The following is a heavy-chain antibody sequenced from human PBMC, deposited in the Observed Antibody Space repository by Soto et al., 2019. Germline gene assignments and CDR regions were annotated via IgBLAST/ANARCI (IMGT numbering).Heavy chain of an antibody. CDR2: IDNSGTIK. J-gene: IGHJ4*02. CDR1: GFTFSDYY. D-gene: IGHD2-15*01. Sequence: GGSLRLSCAASGFTFSDYYMTWIRQAPGKGLEWVSYIDNSGTIKYYADSVKGRFTISRDNTKNSLSLQMNSLGAEDTAIYYCARIEGDCSGGSCYSGGFDYWGQGALVTVYS. CDR3: ARIEGDCSGGSCYSGGFDY. V-gene: IGHV3-11*01.